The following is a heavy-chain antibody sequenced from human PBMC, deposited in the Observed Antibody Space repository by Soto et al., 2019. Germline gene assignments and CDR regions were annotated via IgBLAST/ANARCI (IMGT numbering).Heavy chain of an antibody. CDR2: FHYSENT. J-gene: IGHJ6*02. CDR3: ARLGGFCSSTSCYGFYGMDV. D-gene: IGHD2-2*01. V-gene: IGHV4-39*01. CDR1: GGSISSGPYS. Sequence: QVQLQESGPGLVKPSETLSLTCTVSGGSISSGPYSWGWIRQPPGEGLEWIGTFHYSENTYYNPSLERRVTIAVDTSKTQSSLKVTSVTVADTAMYYCARLGGFCSSTSCYGFYGMDVWGQGTRVIVSS.